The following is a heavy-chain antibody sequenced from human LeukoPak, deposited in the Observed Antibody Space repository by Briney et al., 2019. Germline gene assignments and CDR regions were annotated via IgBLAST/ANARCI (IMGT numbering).Heavy chain of an antibody. D-gene: IGHD6-13*01. V-gene: IGHV4-39*01. CDR1: GGSFSSYY. CDR3: AVWIAAAGRGFDY. Sequence: PSETLSLTCAVYGGSFSSYYWGWIRQPPGKGLEWIGSIYYSGSTYYNPSLKSRVTISVDTSKNQFSLKLSSVTAADTAVYYCAVWIAAAGRGFDYWGQGTLVTVSS. J-gene: IGHJ4*02. CDR2: IYYSGST.